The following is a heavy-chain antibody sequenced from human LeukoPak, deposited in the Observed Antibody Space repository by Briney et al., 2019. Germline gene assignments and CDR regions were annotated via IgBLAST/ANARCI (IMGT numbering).Heavy chain of an antibody. V-gene: IGHV3-21*01. Sequence: GGSLRLSCAASGFTFSSYSMNWVRQAPGKGLEWVSSISSSSNLIYYADSVKGRFTISRDNAKNSLYLQMNSLRAENTAVYYCARAISDYDASDIWGQGTMVTVSS. CDR3: ARAISDYDASDI. CDR1: GFTFSSYS. CDR2: ISSSSNLI. D-gene: IGHD4-17*01. J-gene: IGHJ3*02.